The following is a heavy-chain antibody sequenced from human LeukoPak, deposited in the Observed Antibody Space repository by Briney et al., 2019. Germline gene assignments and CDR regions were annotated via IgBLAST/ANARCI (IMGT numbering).Heavy chain of an antibody. D-gene: IGHD2-2*02. V-gene: IGHV4-34*01. CDR2: INHSGST. J-gene: IGHJ6*03. Sequence: SETLSLTCTVSGGSISSYYWSWIRQPAGMGLEWIGEINHSGSTNYNPSLKSRVTISVDTSKNQFSLKLSSVTAADTAVYYCARALRYCSSTSCYKAYYYYMDVWGKGTTVTVSS. CDR1: GGSISSYY. CDR3: ARALRYCSSTSCYKAYYYYMDV.